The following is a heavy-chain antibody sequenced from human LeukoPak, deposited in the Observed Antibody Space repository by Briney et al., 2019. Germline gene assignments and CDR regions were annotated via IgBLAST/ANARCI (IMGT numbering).Heavy chain of an antibody. CDR3: ARVDGSPDY. D-gene: IGHD2-15*01. CDR2: MNPKSGNT. V-gene: IGHV1-8*03. CDR1: GYTFTRYD. Sequence: VASVKVSCKASGYTFTRYDINWLRQATGQGLEWMRWMNPKSGNTGHAQKFQGRVTITKDTSISTVYMELSSLRSEDTAVYFCARVDGSPDYWGQGTLVTVSS. J-gene: IGHJ4*02.